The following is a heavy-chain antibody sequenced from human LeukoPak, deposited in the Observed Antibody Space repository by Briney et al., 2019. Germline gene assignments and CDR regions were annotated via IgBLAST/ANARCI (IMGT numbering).Heavy chain of an antibody. Sequence: TGGSLRLSCAASGFTFSTYSMNWVRQAPGKGLEWVSSISSSSSYIYYADSVKGRFTISRDNAKNSLYLQMNSLRAEDTAVYYCARDQYGSGSYSRLDYWGQGSLVTVSS. V-gene: IGHV3-21*01. CDR2: ISSSSSYI. CDR3: ARDQYGSGSYSRLDY. J-gene: IGHJ4*02. D-gene: IGHD3-10*01. CDR1: GFTFSTYS.